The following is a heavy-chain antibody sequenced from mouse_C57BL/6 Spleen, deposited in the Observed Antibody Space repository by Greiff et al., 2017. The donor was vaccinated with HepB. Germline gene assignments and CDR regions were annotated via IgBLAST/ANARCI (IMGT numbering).Heavy chain of an antibody. J-gene: IGHJ1*03. D-gene: IGHD2-3*01. Sequence: EVKLVESGGGLVKPGGSLKLSCAASGFTFSDYGMHWVRQAPEKGLEWVAYISSGSSTIYYADTVKGRFTISRDNAKNTLFLQMTSLRSEDTAMYYCAKVDGYSWYFDVWGTGTTVTVSS. V-gene: IGHV5-17*01. CDR2: ISSGSSTI. CDR3: AKVDGYSWYFDV. CDR1: GFTFSDYG.